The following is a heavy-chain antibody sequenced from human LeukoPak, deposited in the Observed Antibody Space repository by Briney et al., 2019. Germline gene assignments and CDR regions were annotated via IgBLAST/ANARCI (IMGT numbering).Heavy chain of an antibody. Sequence: GGSLRLSCAASGFTFSDYYMTWIRQAPGKGLEWVSYISSSGITIYYADSVKGRFTISRDNAKKSLYLEMNSLRVADTAVYYCARDGHDTSGYYWAWSFDLWGRGTLVTVSS. V-gene: IGHV3-11*04. D-gene: IGHD3-22*01. CDR1: GFTFSDYY. J-gene: IGHJ2*01. CDR2: ISSSGITI. CDR3: ARDGHDTSGYYWAWSFDL.